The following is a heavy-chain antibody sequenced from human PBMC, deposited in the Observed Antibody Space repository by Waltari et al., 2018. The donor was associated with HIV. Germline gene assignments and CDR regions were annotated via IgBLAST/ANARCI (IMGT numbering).Heavy chain of an antibody. J-gene: IGHJ4*02. CDR3: ATSRTFDY. Sequence: EVLLVESGGGLVQPGGSLRLSCTASGFLFTCYWMSWVRQAPGKGLEWVANIKQDGSEKYYVDSVKGRFTISRDNAKNSLYLQMNSLRAEDTAMYYCATSRTFDYWGQGTLVTVSS. CDR1: GFLFTCYW. V-gene: IGHV3-7*01. CDR2: IKQDGSEK. D-gene: IGHD2-2*01.